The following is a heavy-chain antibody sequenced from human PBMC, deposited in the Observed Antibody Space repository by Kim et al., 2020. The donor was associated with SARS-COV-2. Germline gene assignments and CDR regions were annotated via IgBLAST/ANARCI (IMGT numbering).Heavy chain of an antibody. CDR3: ARGLVRFFVVWVRENYYGMDV. D-gene: IGHD3-3*01. J-gene: IGHJ6*04. Sequence: GGSLRLSCAASGFTFSSYSMHWVRQAPGKGLEWVANISYDGSKKYYVDSVRGRFTISRDNSKNTLYLQMNSLRAEDTAVYYCARGLVRFFVVWVRENYYGMDVCGAGDTVTASS. CDR2: ISYDGSKK. V-gene: IGHV3-30*04. CDR1: GFTFSSYS.